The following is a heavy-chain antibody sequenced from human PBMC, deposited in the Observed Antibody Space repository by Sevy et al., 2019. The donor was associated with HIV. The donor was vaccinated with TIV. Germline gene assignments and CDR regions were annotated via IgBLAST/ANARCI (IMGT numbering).Heavy chain of an antibody. V-gene: IGHV4-39*01. D-gene: IGHD3-10*02. CDR1: GGSISSSSYY. CDR3: ARPMSERTYAMDV. J-gene: IGHJ6*02. CDR2: IYYTWTT. Sequence: SETLSLTCTVSGGSISSSSYYWAWVRQPPGKGLEWVGNIYYTWTTSYNSSLKSRVTISVDRSQNLFSLQLTSVTAADTALYFCARPMSERTYAMDVWGQGITVTVSS.